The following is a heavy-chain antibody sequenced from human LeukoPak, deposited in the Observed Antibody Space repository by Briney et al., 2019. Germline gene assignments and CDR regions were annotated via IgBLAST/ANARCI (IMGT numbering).Heavy chain of an antibody. Sequence: GGSLRLSCAASGFTFSNYWMRWVRQAPGQGLEWVADIKNEGSAKNYVDSVKGRFSISRDNAENSVYLQMNSLRAEDTAVYYCARGGLWSFDMWGQGTIVTVSS. V-gene: IGHV3-7*01. CDR1: GFTFSNYW. CDR3: ARGGLWSFDM. CDR2: IKNEGSAK. J-gene: IGHJ3*02. D-gene: IGHD2-21*01.